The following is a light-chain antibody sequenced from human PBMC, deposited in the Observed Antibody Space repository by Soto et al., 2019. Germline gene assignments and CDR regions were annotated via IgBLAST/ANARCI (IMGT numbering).Light chain of an antibody. CDR3: TSYAGSHTYV. V-gene: IGLV2-8*01. CDR1: SSDVGGYNY. J-gene: IGLJ1*01. CDR2: EVT. Sequence: QSALTQPPSASGAPGQAVTISCTGTSSDVGGYNYVSWYRQHPGKAPKLIIYEVTKRPSGVPDRFSASKSGNTASLTVSGLQAEDEADYYCTSYAGSHTYVFGTGTKVTVL.